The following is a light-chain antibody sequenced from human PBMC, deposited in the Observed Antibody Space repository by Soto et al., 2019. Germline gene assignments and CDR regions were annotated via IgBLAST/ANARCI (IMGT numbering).Light chain of an antibody. V-gene: IGKV1-39*01. CDR1: QSISSY. CDR3: QQSYSTPQT. CDR2: AAS. J-gene: IGKJ1*01. Sequence: DIQMTQSPSSLSASVGDRVTITCRASQSISSYLNWYQQKPGKAPKLLIYAASSLQSGVPSRFSGSASGTDFTLTINSLQPEDFATYYCQQSYSTPQTFGQGTKVEIK.